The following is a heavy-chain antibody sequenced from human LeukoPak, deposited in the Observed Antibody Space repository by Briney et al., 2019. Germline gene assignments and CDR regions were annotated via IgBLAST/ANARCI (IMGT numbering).Heavy chain of an antibody. V-gene: IGHV3-7*01. Sequence: GGSLRLSCAASGFTFGGYWMSWVRQAPGRGLEWVANINPDGSIKYYVDSIKGRFTISRDNAKNSLYLQMNSLRAEDTAVYYCARATIFGWFDPWGQGTLVTVSS. J-gene: IGHJ5*02. CDR3: ARATIFGWFDP. D-gene: IGHD3-9*01. CDR2: INPDGSIK. CDR1: GFTFGGYW.